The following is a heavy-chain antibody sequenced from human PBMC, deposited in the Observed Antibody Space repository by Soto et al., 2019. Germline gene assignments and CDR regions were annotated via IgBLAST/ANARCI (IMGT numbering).Heavy chain of an antibody. V-gene: IGHV3-30-3*01. Sequence: GGSLRLSCAASGFTFSSYAMHWVRQAPGKGLEWVAVISYDGSNKYYADSVKDRFTISRDNSKNTLYLQMNSLRAEDTAVYYCARVELDILTGYYNDAFDIWGQGTMVTVSS. CDR3: ARVELDILTGYYNDAFDI. D-gene: IGHD3-9*01. CDR1: GFTFSSYA. J-gene: IGHJ3*02. CDR2: ISYDGSNK.